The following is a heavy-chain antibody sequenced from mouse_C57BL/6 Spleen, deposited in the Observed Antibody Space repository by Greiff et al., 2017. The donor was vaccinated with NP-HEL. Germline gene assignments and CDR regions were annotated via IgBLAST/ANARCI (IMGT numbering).Heavy chain of an antibody. Sequence: QVQLQQPGAELVKPGASVKLSCKASGYTFTSYWMHWVKQRPGPGLEWIGMIHPNSGSTNYNEKFKSKATLTVDKSYSTAYMHLSSLTSEDSAVYYCARDITTVVGYYFDYWGQCTTLTVSS. D-gene: IGHD1-1*01. J-gene: IGHJ2*01. CDR3: ARDITTVVGYYFDY. CDR2: IHPNSGST. V-gene: IGHV1-64*01. CDR1: GYTFTSYW.